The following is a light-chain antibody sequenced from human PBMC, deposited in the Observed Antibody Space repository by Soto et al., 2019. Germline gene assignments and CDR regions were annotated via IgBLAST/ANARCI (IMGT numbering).Light chain of an antibody. CDR2: DVS. J-gene: IGKJ4*01. CDR3: QQRDYWLT. CDR1: DSINNR. Sequence: VLTQSPATLSLSPGERGTLSCRASDSINNRLAWYQQKPGQAPRLLIYDVSSRATGTPARFSGSGSGTDFTLTISSLEPEDSSVYYCQQRDYWLTFGGGTKLEI. V-gene: IGKV3-11*01.